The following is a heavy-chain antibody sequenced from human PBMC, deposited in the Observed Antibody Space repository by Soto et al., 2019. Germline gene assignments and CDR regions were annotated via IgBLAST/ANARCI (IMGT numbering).Heavy chain of an antibody. V-gene: IGHV3-53*04. Sequence: EVQLVESGGGLVQPGGSLRLSCAASGVTVSSNHMSWVRQAPGKGLEWVSIIYSGGDVDYTDSVKDRFTISRHSSQNTRYLQMNSLRTEDTAVYYCARGRRGRDCFDIWGRGTLVTVSS. CDR3: ARGRRGRDCFDI. CDR2: IYSGGDV. D-gene: IGHD2-15*01. J-gene: IGHJ2*01. CDR1: GVTVSSNH.